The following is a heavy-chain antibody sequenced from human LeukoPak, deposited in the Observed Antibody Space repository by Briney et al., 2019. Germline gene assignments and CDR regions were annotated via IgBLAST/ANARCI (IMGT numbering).Heavy chain of an antibody. D-gene: IGHD3-9*01. V-gene: IGHV3-33*01. J-gene: IGHJ4*02. CDR3: ARDAGRYFDWLGY. Sequence: SGGSLRLSCAAPGFTFSSYGMHWVRQAPGKGLEWVAVIWYDGSNKYYADSVKGRFTISRDNSKNTLYLQMNSLRAEDTAVYYCARDAGRYFDWLGYWGQGTLVTVSS. CDR1: GFTFSSYG. CDR2: IWYDGSNK.